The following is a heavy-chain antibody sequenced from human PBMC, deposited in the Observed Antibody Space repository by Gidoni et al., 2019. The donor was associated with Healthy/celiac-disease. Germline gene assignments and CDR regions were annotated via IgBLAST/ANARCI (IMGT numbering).Heavy chain of an antibody. Sequence: QVQLVQSGAEVETPGASVKVSCTASGYTFTSYYMHWVRQSPGQGLEWMGIINPSGGSTSYAQKFQGRVTMTRDTSTSTVYMELSSLRSEDTAVYYCARDKGYSSGRFDAFDIWGQGTMVTVSS. CDR2: INPSGGST. CDR3: ARDKGYSSGRFDAFDI. J-gene: IGHJ3*02. CDR1: GYTFTSYY. D-gene: IGHD6-19*01. V-gene: IGHV1-46*01.